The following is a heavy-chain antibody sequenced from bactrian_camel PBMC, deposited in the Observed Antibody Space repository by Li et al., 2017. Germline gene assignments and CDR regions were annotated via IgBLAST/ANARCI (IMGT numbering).Heavy chain of an antibody. Sequence: HVQLVESGGGSVQAGGSLRLSCVASGYDIRSKCMGWFRQAPGKEREGVACILPSGGSTYYSDSVKGRFTISQDSAKSTVYLQMNSLKPEDTAMYYCAAGPVCTLLRGSFYNNWGQGTQVTVS. D-gene: IGHD1*01. CDR1: GYDIRSKC. V-gene: IGHV3-3*01. CDR3: AAGPVCTLLRGSFYNN. CDR2: ILPSGGST. J-gene: IGHJ4*01.